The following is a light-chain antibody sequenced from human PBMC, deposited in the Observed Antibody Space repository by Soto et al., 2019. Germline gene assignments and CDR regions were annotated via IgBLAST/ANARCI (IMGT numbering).Light chain of an antibody. CDR1: QSVGSTY. J-gene: IGKJ2*01. CDR2: DTF. CDR3: QQYGNPPWT. V-gene: IGKV3-20*01. Sequence: ETVLTQSPGTLSLSPGERATLSCRASQSVGSTYLAWYQRKPGQAPRLLIYDTFNRATGIPYRFSGSGSGTDFTLTISRLEPEDFAVYHCQQYGNPPWTFGQGTKLEIK.